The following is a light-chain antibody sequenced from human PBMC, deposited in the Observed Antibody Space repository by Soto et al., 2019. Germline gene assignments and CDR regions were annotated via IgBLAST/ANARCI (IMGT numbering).Light chain of an antibody. J-gene: IGKJ1*01. Sequence: DIVMTQSPSTLSVSPGERVTLSCRASQSVSNNLAWYQQKFGQAPRLLIYGASNRASGIPARFSGSGSATEFTLTISSLQPEDFAVYYCQQYSNWPSWTFGPGKTVDIK. CDR3: QQYSNWPSWT. V-gene: IGKV3-15*01. CDR1: QSVSNN. CDR2: GAS.